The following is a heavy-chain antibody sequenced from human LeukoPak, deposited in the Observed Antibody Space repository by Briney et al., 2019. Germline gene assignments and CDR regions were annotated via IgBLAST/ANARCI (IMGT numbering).Heavy chain of an antibody. CDR1: GYTFTSYG. CDR2: INPNSGGT. V-gene: IGHV1-2*02. Sequence: GASVKVSCKASGYTFTSYGISWVRQAPGQGLEWMGWINPNSGGTNYAQKFQGRVTMTRDTSISTAYMELSRLRSDDTAVYYCARAMVRGENDYWGQGTLVTVSS. J-gene: IGHJ4*02. CDR3: ARAMVRGENDY. D-gene: IGHD3-10*01.